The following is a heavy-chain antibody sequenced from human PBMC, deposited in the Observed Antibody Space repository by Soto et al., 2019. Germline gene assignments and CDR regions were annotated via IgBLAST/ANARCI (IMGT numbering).Heavy chain of an antibody. CDR3: ARLRCSGGSCYSFTYYYYMGV. CDR2: IYYSGSN. CDR1: GGSISSSSYY. Sequence: QLQLQESGPGLVKPSETLSLTCTVSGGSISSSSYYWGWIRQPPGKGLEWIGSIYYSGSNYYNPSLKRRVTISVDTTKNQLSLKLSAVTAADTAVYYCARLRCSGGSCYSFTYYYYMGVWGKGTTVTVSS. J-gene: IGHJ6*03. D-gene: IGHD2-15*01. V-gene: IGHV4-39*01.